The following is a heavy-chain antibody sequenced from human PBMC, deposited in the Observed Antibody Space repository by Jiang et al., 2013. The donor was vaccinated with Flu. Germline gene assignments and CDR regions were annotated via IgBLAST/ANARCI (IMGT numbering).Heavy chain of an antibody. J-gene: IGHJ1*01. CDR2: IYPGDSDT. CDR3: ARPADYDSSGYQYFQH. CDR1: GYSFTSYW. V-gene: IGHV5-51*03. D-gene: IGHD3-22*01. Sequence: GAEVKKPGESLKISCKGSGYSFTSYWIGWVRQMPGKGLEWMGIIYPGDSDTRYSPSFQGQVTISADKSISTAYLQWSSLKASDTAMYYCARPADYDSSGYQYFQHWGQGTRGHRLL.